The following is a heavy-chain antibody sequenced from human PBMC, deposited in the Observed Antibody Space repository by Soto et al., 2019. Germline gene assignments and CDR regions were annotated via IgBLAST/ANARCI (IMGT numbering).Heavy chain of an antibody. Sequence: EVKLLESGGGLVQPGGSMRLSCEASGFPFWTYSMSWVRQAPRKGLEWVSGISGSGTATYYTDSVKGRFTVSRDNAKTSLYLQMNSLRAEDTSVYFCARGGNGYENWPPYYYYGMDVWGQGTTVTVSS. J-gene: IGHJ6*02. CDR1: GFPFWTYS. D-gene: IGHD5-12*01. CDR3: ARGGNGYENWPPYYYYGMDV. CDR2: ISGSGTAT. V-gene: IGHV3-23*01.